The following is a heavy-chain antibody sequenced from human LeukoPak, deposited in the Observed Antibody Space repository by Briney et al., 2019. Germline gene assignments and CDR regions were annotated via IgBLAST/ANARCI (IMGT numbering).Heavy chain of an antibody. Sequence: GGSLRLSCAASGFTFSSYSMNWVRQAPGKGLEWVSSISSSSSYIYYADSVKGRFTISSDNPKNSLYLQMNSLRAEDTAVHYCARGPPHYYDSSGTNWFDPWGQGTLVTVSS. CDR1: GFTFSSYS. D-gene: IGHD3-22*01. V-gene: IGHV3-21*01. CDR2: ISSSSSYI. CDR3: ARGPPHYYDSSGTNWFDP. J-gene: IGHJ5*02.